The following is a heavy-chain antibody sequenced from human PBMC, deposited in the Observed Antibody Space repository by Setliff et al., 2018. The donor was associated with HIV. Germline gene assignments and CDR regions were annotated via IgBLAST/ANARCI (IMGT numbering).Heavy chain of an antibody. J-gene: IGHJ6*03. V-gene: IGHV1-69*13. D-gene: IGHD3-10*01. Sequence: GASVKVSCKASGGILSTYATIWVRQAPGQGLEWLGGIIPLFGRASYAQKFQGRVTITADESTNTAYMELSSLRSGDTAVYYCARDLYSSGNDRSRQASYYSYYYMDVWGKGTTVTVSS. CDR2: IIPLFGRA. CDR3: ARDLYSSGNDRSRQASYYSYYYMDV. CDR1: GGILSTYA.